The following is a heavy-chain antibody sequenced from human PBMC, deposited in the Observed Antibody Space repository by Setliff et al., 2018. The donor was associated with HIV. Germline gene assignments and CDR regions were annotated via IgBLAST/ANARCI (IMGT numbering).Heavy chain of an antibody. CDR2: FYETGYT. CDR3: ARAGLTLTDWFDP. Sequence: SETLSLTCTVSGYSISSGYYWGWIRQPPGKGLEWIGSFYETGYTYYNPSLKSRVSMSLDTSTNQFSLTLTSVTAADTAVYYCARAGLTLTDWFDPWGQGSLVTVSS. J-gene: IGHJ5*02. CDR1: GYSISSGYY. V-gene: IGHV4-38-2*02.